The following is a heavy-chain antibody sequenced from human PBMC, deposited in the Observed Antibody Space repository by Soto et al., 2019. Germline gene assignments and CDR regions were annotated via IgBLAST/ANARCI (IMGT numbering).Heavy chain of an antibody. CDR1: GGTFSTSA. D-gene: IGHD3-3*02. J-gene: IGHJ6*02. CDR2: IMPVFPTP. CDR3: ARDKDRQQLGGNYYYILDV. V-gene: IGHV1-69*12. Sequence: QVQLVQSGAEVKKPGSSVKVSCKASGGTFSTSAISWVRQAPGQGLEWVGGIMPVFPTPDYAQKFQGRVTNTADESTTTAYLELTSMRTDDTAVYYCARDKDRQQLGGNYYYILDVWGQGTAITVSS.